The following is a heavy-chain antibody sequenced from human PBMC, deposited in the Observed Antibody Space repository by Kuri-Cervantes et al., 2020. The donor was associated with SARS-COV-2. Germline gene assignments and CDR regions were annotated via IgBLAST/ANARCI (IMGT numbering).Heavy chain of an antibody. Sequence: SETLSLTCTVSGGSISSSTYYWGWIRQPPGKGLEWIGTIYYSGSTDYNPSLKSRVPISVDTSKNQFSLKLTSVTAADTAVYFCVGIWSNYRFDYWGQGTLVTVSS. J-gene: IGHJ4*02. V-gene: IGHV4-39*01. CDR3: VGIWSNYRFDY. CDR1: GGSISSSTYY. D-gene: IGHD3-3*01. CDR2: IYYSGST.